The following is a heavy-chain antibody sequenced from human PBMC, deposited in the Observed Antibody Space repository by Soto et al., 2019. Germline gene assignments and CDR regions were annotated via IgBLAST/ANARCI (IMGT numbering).Heavy chain of an antibody. J-gene: IGHJ3*02. V-gene: IGHV1-69*02. CDR1: GGTFSSYT. CDR2: IIPILGIA. CDR3: ARSTVTNDAFDI. D-gene: IGHD4-17*01. Sequence: QVQLVQSGAEVKKPGSSVKVSCKASGGTFSSYTISWVRQAPGQGLEWMGRIIPILGIANYAQKFQGRVTITADKSTSTAYSELSSLRSEDTAVYYCARSTVTNDAFDIWGQGTMVTVSS.